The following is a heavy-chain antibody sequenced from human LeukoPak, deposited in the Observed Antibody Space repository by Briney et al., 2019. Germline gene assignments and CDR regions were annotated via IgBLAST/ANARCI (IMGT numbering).Heavy chain of an antibody. V-gene: IGHV4-4*07. Sequence: SETLSLTCAVSGVSLSGNYWIWIRQPAGKGLEWVGRIYSSGDTTYNPSLKSRLTMSIDTSKNLFSLRLTSVTAADTAVYYCARQGCRDPSCSVAWFDPRGQGTLVIVSS. J-gene: IGHJ5*02. CDR3: ARQGCRDPSCSVAWFDP. CDR1: GVSLSGNY. D-gene: IGHD5-24*01. CDR2: IYSSGDT.